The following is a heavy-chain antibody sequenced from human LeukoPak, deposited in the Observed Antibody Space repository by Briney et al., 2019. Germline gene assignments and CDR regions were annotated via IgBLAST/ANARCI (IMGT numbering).Heavy chain of an antibody. J-gene: IGHJ6*03. CDR3: ASTRRGSSSDYYYYMDV. CDR1: GYTFTSYG. CDR2: ISAYNGNT. D-gene: IGHD6-6*01. Sequence: GASVKVSCKASGYTFTSYGISWVRQAPGQGLEWMGWISAYNGNTNHAQKLQGRVTMTTDTSTSTAYMELRSLRSDDTAVYYCASTRRGSSSDYYYYMDVWGKGTTVTVSS. V-gene: IGHV1-18*01.